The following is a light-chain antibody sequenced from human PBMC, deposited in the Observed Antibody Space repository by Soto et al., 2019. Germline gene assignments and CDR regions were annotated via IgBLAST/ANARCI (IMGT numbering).Light chain of an antibody. V-gene: IGLV3-21*02. J-gene: IGLJ2*01. CDR2: ENS. Sequence: SYELTQPPSVSVAPGQTATITCGADSIGSKSVQWYQQRSGQAPVMVVYENSDRPSGIPERFSGSSSGNMATLTITRVEAGDEADYFCQVWDTHSDHVVFGGGTKLTVL. CDR1: SIGSKS. CDR3: QVWDTHSDHVV.